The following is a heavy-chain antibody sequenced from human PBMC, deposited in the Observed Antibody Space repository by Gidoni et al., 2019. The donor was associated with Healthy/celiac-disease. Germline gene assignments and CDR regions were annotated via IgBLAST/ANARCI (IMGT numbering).Heavy chain of an antibody. D-gene: IGHD6-6*01. J-gene: IGHJ4*02. CDR3: ARDIGGARLFDY. V-gene: IGHV1-3*01. Sequence: QVQLVQSGAEVKKPGASVKVCCKASGYTFTSYAMHWVRQAPGQRLEWMGWINAGNGNTKYSQKFQGRVTITRDTSASTAYMELSSLRSEDTAVYYCARDIGGARLFDYWGQGTLVTVSS. CDR2: INAGNGNT. CDR1: GYTFTSYA.